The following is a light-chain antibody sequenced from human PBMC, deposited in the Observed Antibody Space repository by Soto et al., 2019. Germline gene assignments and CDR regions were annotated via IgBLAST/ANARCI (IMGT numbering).Light chain of an antibody. V-gene: IGLV2-14*01. Sequence: QSALTQPASVSGSPGQSITISCTGTSSDVGGYNYVSWYQQHPGKAPKLMIYDVSNRPSGVSNRFSGSKSGNTASLTISGLQAEDEADYYCSSYTSSSTVFGTGTHLTVL. CDR2: DVS. J-gene: IGLJ1*01. CDR1: SSDVGGYNY. CDR3: SSYTSSSTV.